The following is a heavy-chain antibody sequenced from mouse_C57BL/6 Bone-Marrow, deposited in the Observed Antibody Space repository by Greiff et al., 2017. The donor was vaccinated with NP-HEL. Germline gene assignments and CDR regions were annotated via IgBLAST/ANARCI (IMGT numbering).Heavy chain of an antibody. V-gene: IGHV3-6*01. J-gene: IGHJ1*03. CDR1: GYSITSGYY. CDR2: IRYDGSN. D-gene: IGHD1-1*01. Sequence: EVQRVESGPGLVKPSQSLSLTCSVTGYSITSGYYWNWIRQFPGNKLEWMGYIRYDGSNNYNPSLKNRISLTRDTSKNQFFLKLNSVTTEDTATNYCAEEHATVVRWYVDVGGTGTTVTVSS. CDR3: AEEHATVVRWYVDV.